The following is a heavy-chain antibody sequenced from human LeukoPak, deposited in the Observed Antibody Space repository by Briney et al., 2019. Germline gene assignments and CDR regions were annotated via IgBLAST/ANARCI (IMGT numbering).Heavy chain of an antibody. V-gene: IGHV3-23*01. D-gene: IGHD3-9*01. J-gene: IGHJ6*02. CDR1: GFTFSSYA. CDR3: AKDRVLRYFDWLSLYYGMDV. CDR2: ISGSGGST. Sequence: GSLRLSCAASGFTFSSYAMSLGRQAPGKGLELVSAISGSGGSTYYADSVKGRFTISRDNSKNTLYLQMNSLRAEDTAVYYCAKDRVLRYFDWLSLYYGMDVWGQGTTVTVSS.